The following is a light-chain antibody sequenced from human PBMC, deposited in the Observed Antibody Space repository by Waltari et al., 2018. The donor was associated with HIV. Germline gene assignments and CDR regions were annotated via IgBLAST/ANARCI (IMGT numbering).Light chain of an antibody. Sequence: QSALTQPRSVSGSPGQSVTIPCPGTSSDIGDFTFVPWYQQHPGKAPKLMIYDVTKRPSGVPDRFSGSKSGNTASLTISGLQAEDEAAYYCCSFAGSYTLVFGGGTKLTVL. CDR3: CSFAGSYTLV. V-gene: IGLV2-11*01. CDR1: SSDIGDFTF. J-gene: IGLJ3*02. CDR2: DVT.